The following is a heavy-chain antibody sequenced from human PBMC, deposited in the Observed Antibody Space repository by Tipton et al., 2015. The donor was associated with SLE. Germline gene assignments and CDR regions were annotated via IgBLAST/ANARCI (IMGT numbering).Heavy chain of an antibody. CDR2: IYYSGST. J-gene: IGHJ4*02. Sequence: LRLSCTVSGGSISSYYWSWIRQPPGKGLEWIGYIYYSGSTNYNPSLKSRVTISVDTSKNQFSLKLSSVTAADTAVYYCARAGRVVVVAVLDYWGQGTLVTVSS. CDR1: GGSISSYY. CDR3: ARAGRVVVVAVLDY. V-gene: IGHV4-59*01. D-gene: IGHD2-15*01.